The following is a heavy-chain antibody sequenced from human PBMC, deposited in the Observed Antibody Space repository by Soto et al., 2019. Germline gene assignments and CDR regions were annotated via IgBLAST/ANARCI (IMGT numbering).Heavy chain of an antibody. CDR1: GYSFTSYW. CDR2: IYPGDSDT. D-gene: IGHD3-22*01. Sequence: GESLKISCKGSGYSFTSYWIGWVRQMPGKGLEWMGIIYPGDSDTRYSPSFQGQVTISADKSISTAYLQWSSLKASDTAMYYCATAYDSSGYYYVVYAFDIWGQGTMVTVS. J-gene: IGHJ3*02. CDR3: ATAYDSSGYYYVVYAFDI. V-gene: IGHV5-51*01.